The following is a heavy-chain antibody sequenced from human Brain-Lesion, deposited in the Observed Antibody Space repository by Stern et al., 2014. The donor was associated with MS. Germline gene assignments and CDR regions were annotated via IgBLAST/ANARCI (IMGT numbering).Heavy chain of an antibody. D-gene: IGHD5-18*01. CDR2: INGDGSRT. V-gene: IGHV3-74*02. CDR1: GFTFSTYW. Sequence: MQLEQSGGDLVQPGGSLRLSCTASGFTFSTYWMHWVRQAPGKGLEWASRINGDGSRTSYADSVKGRFTISRDNAKNTLYVQMNSLRVEDTAVYYCARAHVDTWDWFDPWGQGTLVTVSS. J-gene: IGHJ5*02. CDR3: ARAHVDTWDWFDP.